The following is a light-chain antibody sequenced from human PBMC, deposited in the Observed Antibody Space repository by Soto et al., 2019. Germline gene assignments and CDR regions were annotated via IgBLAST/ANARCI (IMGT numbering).Light chain of an antibody. Sequence: EIVLTQSPGTLSLSPGERATLSCRASQSVSSSYLAWYQQKPGQAPRLLIYGASTRTTGIPDRFSGSGSGTDFTLTISRLELEDFAVYYCQQYGSPCTFGQGTKVDIK. V-gene: IGKV3-20*01. CDR3: QQYGSPCT. CDR2: GAS. J-gene: IGKJ1*01. CDR1: QSVSSSY.